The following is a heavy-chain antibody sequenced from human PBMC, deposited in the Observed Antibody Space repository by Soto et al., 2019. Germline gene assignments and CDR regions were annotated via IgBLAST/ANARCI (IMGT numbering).Heavy chain of an antibody. CDR1: GVSFNGNY. CDR2: IDHRGST. J-gene: IGHJ4*02. Sequence: SETLSLTCTVYGVSFNGNYWSWIRQPPGKGLEWIGEIDHRGSTNYNPSLKSRITMSVDTSKNQFSLKVRSVTAADTAVYYCAVPTLDYWGQGSLVTVSS. V-gene: IGHV4-34*01. CDR3: AVPTLDY.